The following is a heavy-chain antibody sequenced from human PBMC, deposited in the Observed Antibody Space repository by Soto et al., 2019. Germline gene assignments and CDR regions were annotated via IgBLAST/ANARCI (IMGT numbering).Heavy chain of an antibody. V-gene: IGHV3-30*18. D-gene: IGHD6-6*01. CDR3: AKDMGGSVAARRGVDY. CDR1: GFTFSSYA. CDR2: ISYDGSNI. Sequence: PGGSLRLSCAASGFTFSSYAMSWVRQAPGKGLEWVAVISYDGSNIYYADSVKGRFTISRDNSKNTLYLQMNSLRAEDTAVYYCAKDMGGSVAARRGVDYWGQGTLVTVSS. J-gene: IGHJ4*02.